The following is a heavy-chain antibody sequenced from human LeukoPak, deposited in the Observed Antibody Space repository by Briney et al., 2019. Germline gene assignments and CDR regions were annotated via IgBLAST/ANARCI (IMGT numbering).Heavy chain of an antibody. Sequence: HPGRSLRLSCAASGFTFNIYSMYWVRQAPGKGLEWVASMSSDASSEYYADSVKGRFTISRDNSKNMLYLQINSLRAEDTAVYHCARKKMAAAGKGAFDYWGQGTLATVSS. CDR3: ARKKMAAAGKGAFDY. CDR1: GFTFNIYS. V-gene: IGHV3-30*04. CDR2: MSSDASSE. J-gene: IGHJ4*02. D-gene: IGHD6-13*01.